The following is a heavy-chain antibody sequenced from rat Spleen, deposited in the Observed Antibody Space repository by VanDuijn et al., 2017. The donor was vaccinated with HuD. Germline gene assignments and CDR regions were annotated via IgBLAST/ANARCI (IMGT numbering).Heavy chain of an antibody. CDR1: GFTFSNYD. CDR3: GKDMNYYSSYPFYVMGA. D-gene: IGHD1-2*01. Sequence: EVQLVESGGGLVQPGRSLKLSCAASGFTFSNYDMAWVRQAPTKGLEWVATISYDGSKTYYPDSVRGRFTISRDNAENTVYLQMSSLRSEDTATYYCGKDMNYYSSYPFYVMGAWGQGTSVTVSS. J-gene: IGHJ4*01. CDR2: ISYDGSKT. V-gene: IGHV5S10*01.